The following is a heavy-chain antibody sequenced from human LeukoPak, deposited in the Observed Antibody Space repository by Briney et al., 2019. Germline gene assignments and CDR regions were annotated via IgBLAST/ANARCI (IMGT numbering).Heavy chain of an antibody. V-gene: IGHV3-30-3*01. Sequence: GGSLRLSCAASGFTFSSYAMHWVRQAPGKGLEWVAVISYDGSNKYYADSVKGRFTISRDNSKNTLCLQMNSLRAEDTAVYDCARDGGGSGWYSGVFYWGEGTLVTVSS. J-gene: IGHJ4*02. CDR2: ISYDGSNK. D-gene: IGHD6-19*01. CDR3: ARDGGGSGWYSGVFY. CDR1: GFTFSSYA.